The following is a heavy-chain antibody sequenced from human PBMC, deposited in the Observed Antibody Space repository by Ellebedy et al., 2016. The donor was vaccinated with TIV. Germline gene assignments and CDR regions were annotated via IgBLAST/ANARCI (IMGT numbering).Heavy chain of an antibody. J-gene: IGHJ4*02. Sequence: GGSLRLXXAASGFTFSSYAMTWVRQAPGKGLEWVSFISGGGGSTNYADSVQGRFTISRDISKNTLYLQMNSLRAEDTALYYCAKSRNGRATAGDNWGQGTLVTVSS. V-gene: IGHV3-23*01. CDR2: ISGGGGST. CDR1: GFTFSSYA. CDR3: AKSRNGRATAGDN. D-gene: IGHD2-21*02.